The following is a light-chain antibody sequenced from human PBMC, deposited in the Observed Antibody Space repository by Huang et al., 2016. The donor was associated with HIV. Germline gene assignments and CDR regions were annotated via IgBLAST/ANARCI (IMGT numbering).Light chain of an antibody. CDR1: QSVVHSDGKTY. J-gene: IGKJ2*01. CDR2: EVS. Sequence: DIVMTQTPLSLSVTPGQPASISCKSSQSVVHSDGKTYLYWYLHKQGQPPQLLIYEVSNRLSGVPDRFSGSGSGTDFTLKISRVEAEDVGVYYCMQSRQVSYTFGQGTKLEI. V-gene: IGKV2D-29*01. CDR3: MQSRQVSYT.